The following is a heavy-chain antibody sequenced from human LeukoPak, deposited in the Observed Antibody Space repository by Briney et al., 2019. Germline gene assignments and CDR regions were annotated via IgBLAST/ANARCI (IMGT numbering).Heavy chain of an antibody. Sequence: SETLSLTCTVSGGSVKSYYWSWIRQPPGKRLEWIGNIENSGITHYNPSLEGRITISVDRTENHISLNLTSAAAADTAMYYCARDMSDDIWSGSSRWFDPWGQGILVTVSS. CDR2: IENSGIT. D-gene: IGHD3-3*01. J-gene: IGHJ5*02. CDR3: ARDMSDDIWSGSSRWFDP. CDR1: GGSVKSYY. V-gene: IGHV4-59*02.